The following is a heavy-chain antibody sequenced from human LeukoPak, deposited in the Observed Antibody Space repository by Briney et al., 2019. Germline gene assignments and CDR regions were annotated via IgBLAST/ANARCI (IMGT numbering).Heavy chain of an antibody. J-gene: IGHJ6*03. CDR2: IYSGGST. CDR3: TRSVPEYYYYYYMDV. CDR1: GFTVSSNY. Sequence: GGSLRLSCAASGFTVSSNYMSWVRQAPGKGLEWVSVIYSGGSTYYADSVKGRFTITRDNSKNTLYLQMNSLRAEDTAVYYCTRSVPEYYYYYYMDVWGKGTTVTISS. V-gene: IGHV3-66*01. D-gene: IGHD5/OR15-5a*01.